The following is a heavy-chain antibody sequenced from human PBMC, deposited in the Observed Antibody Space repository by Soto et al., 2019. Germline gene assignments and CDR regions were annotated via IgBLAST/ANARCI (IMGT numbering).Heavy chain of an antibody. CDR3: AREVRYSSGWYDY. D-gene: IGHD6-19*01. Sequence: PSETLSLTCTVSGGSVSSGSYYWSWIRQPPGKGLEWIGYIYYSGSTNYNPSLKSRGTISVDTSKNQFSLKLSSVTAADTAVYYCAREVRYSSGWYDYWGQGTLVTVSS. J-gene: IGHJ4*02. CDR2: IYYSGST. CDR1: GGSVSSGSYY. V-gene: IGHV4-61*01.